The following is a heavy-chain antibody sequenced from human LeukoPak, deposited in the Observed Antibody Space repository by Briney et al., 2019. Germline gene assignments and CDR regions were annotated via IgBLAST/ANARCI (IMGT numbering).Heavy chain of an antibody. J-gene: IGHJ4*02. CDR3: ARDTEWGYGSGSYPDY. Sequence: NPSETLSLTCTVSGGSISSGGYYWSWIRQPPGKGLEWIGYIYHSGSTYYNPSLKSRVTISVDRSKNQFSLKLSSVTAADTAVYYCARDTEWGYGSGSYPDYWGQGTLVTVSS. CDR2: IYHSGST. CDR1: GGSISSGGYY. D-gene: IGHD3-10*01. V-gene: IGHV4-30-2*01.